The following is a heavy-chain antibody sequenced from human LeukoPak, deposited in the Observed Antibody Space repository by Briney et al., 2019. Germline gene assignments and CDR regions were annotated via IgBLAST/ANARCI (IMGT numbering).Heavy chain of an antibody. J-gene: IGHJ6*03. D-gene: IGHD3-16*02. Sequence: GGSLRLSCAASGFTFSEYALGWVRQAPGKGLEWVSIIGYRGGSIYYAYSVQGRFTISRDNSKNTLSLQMNGLRPEDTAVYYCAKSWGYTRPYYNYMDVWGKGTTVTVSS. CDR3: AKSWGYTRPYYNYMDV. CDR2: IGYRGGSI. V-gene: IGHV3-23*01. CDR1: GFTFSEYA.